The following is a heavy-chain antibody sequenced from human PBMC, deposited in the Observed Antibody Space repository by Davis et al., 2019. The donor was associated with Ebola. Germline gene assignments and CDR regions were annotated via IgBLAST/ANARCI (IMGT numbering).Heavy chain of an antibody. CDR3: AKDSPLVGATDY. CDR2: ISWDGGST. V-gene: IGHV3-43*01. CDR1: GFTFDDYT. Sequence: PGGSLRLSCAASGFTFDDYTMHWVRQAPGKGLEWVSLISWDGGSTYYADSVKGRFTISRDNSKNSLYLQMNSLRAEDTALYYCAKDSPLVGATDYWGQGTLVTVSS. D-gene: IGHD1-26*01. J-gene: IGHJ4*02.